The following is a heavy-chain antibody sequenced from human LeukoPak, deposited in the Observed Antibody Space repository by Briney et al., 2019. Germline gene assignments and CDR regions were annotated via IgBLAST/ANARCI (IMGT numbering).Heavy chain of an antibody. CDR3: ARDTGDYYYMDV. D-gene: IGHD1-14*01. J-gene: IGHJ6*03. Sequence: ASVKVSCKASGYTFTGYYMHWVRQAPGQGLEWMGWINPNSGGTNNAQKFQGRVTMTRDTSISTAYMELSRLRSDDTAVYYCARDTGDYYYMDVWGKGTTVTVSS. CDR2: INPNSGGT. CDR1: GYTFTGYY. V-gene: IGHV1-2*02.